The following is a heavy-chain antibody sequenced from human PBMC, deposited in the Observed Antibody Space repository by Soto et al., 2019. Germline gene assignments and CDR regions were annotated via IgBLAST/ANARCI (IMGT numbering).Heavy chain of an antibody. CDR3: ARDGYSSGXXXXXXXYYYGMDV. D-gene: IGHD6-19*01. CDR1: GFTFSDYY. J-gene: IGHJ6*02. Sequence: QVQLVESGGGLVKPGGSLRLSCAASGFTFSDYYMSWIRQAPGKGLEWVSYISSSGSTIYYADSVKGRFTISRDNAKNSXXLQXNSLXAXXTAVYYCARDGYSSGXXXXXXXYYYGMDVWGQGTTVTVSS. CDR2: ISSSGSTI. V-gene: IGHV3-11*01.